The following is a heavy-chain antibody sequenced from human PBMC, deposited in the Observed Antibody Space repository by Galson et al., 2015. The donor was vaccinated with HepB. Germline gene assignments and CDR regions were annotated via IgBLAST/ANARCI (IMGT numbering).Heavy chain of an antibody. CDR3: ARDRDGYNYKNAFDI. J-gene: IGHJ3*02. CDR2: INPSGGST. D-gene: IGHD5-24*01. V-gene: IGHV1-46*01. CDR1: GYKFTSYY. Sequence: SVKVSCKASGYKFTSYYMHWVRQAPGQGLEWMGIINPSGGSTDYAQKFRGRLTMTRDTSTSTVFMELSSLRSEDTAVYHCARDRDGYNYKNAFDIWGQGTMVTVSS.